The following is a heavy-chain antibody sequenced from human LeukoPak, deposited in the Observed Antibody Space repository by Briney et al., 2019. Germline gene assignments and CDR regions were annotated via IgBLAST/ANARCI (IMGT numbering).Heavy chain of an antibody. D-gene: IGHD6-19*01. Sequence: GASLQISCKASGYSFTSHWIGWVRQMPGKGLEWMGIIYPGDSDTRYSPSFQGQVTISADKSISTAYLQWSSLKASDTAMYYCARARVPGTLHAFDIWGQGTMVTVSS. CDR3: ARARVPGTLHAFDI. V-gene: IGHV5-51*01. CDR1: GYSFTSHW. J-gene: IGHJ3*02. CDR2: IYPGDSDT.